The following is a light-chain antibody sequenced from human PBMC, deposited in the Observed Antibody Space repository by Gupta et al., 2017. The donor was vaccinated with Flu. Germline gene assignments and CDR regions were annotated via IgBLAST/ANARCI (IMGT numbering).Light chain of an antibody. J-gene: IGLJ3*02. CDR3: AAGDDSWSGWV. CDR1: TSNLGGNA. V-gene: IGLV1-44*01. CDR2: NNV. Sequence: QSVLTQPPSASGTPGQRVSISCSGSTSNLGGNAVNWYQHFPGTAPKLLMHNNVRRRSGVPDRFSGSKCGTSATLSISGLQAEDEADYYCAAGDDSWSGWVFGGGTKRTVL.